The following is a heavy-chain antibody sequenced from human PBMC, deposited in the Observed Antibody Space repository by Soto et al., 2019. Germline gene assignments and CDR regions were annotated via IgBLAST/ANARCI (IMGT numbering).Heavy chain of an antibody. CDR2: ISWNSGSI. D-gene: IGHD1-1*01. CDR3: ATDMNWNDPGAFDI. V-gene: IGHV3-9*01. J-gene: IGHJ3*02. Sequence: EVQLVESGGGLVQPGRSLRLSCAASGFTFDDYAMHWVRQAPGKGLKWVSGISWNSGSIGYADSVKGRFTISRDNAKNSLYLQMNSLRAEDTDLYFCATDMNWNDPGAFDIWGQGTMVTVSS. CDR1: GFTFDDYA.